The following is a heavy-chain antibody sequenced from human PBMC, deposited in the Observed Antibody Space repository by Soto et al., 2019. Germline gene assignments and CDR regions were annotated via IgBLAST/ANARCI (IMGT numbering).Heavy chain of an antibody. CDR3: ARGRYCSGGSCYRKSPFDY. Sequence: QVQLQQWGAGLLKPSETLSLTCAVYGGSFSGYYWSWIRQPPGKGLEWIGEINHSGSTNYNPSLXMRVTIAVDPXXNXLXXKLRSVTAADTAVYYCARGRYCSGGSCYRKSPFDYWGQGTLVTVSS. D-gene: IGHD2-15*01. J-gene: IGHJ4*02. CDR2: INHSGST. CDR1: GGSFSGYY. V-gene: IGHV4-34*01.